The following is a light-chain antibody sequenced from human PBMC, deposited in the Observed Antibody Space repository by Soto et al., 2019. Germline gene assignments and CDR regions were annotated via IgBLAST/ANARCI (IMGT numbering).Light chain of an antibody. V-gene: IGLV2-14*01. J-gene: IGLJ1*01. Sequence: QSALTQPASVSGYPGQSITISCTGTSSDVGGYNYVFWYQQHPGKAPKLMIYDVSNRPSGVCNRVSGSKSGNTASLTISGLQAEYEADYYCSSYTISSTRGFGTGTKLTVL. CDR2: DVS. CDR1: SSDVGGYNY. CDR3: SSYTISSTRG.